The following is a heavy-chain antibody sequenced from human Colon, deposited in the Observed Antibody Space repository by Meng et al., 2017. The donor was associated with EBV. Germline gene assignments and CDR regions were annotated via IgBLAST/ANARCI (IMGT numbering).Heavy chain of an antibody. J-gene: IGHJ4*02. D-gene: IGHD5-24*01. CDR2: IIPIFGTA. V-gene: IGHV1-69*01. CDR3: ARATREMATKTHFDY. CDR1: GGTFSSYA. Sequence: QVQLVQSGAEVKKXXSXVKVSXXASGGTFSSYAISWVRQAPGQGLEWMGGIIPIFGTANYAQKFQGRVTITADESTSTAYMELSSLRSEDTAVYYCARATREMATKTHFDYWGQGTLVTVSS.